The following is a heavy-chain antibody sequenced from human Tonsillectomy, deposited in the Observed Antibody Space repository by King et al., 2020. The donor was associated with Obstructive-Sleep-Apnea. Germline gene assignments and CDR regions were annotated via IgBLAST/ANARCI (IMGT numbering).Heavy chain of an antibody. D-gene: IGHD6-19*01. CDR2: ISWNSGSI. J-gene: IGHJ5*01. V-gene: IGHV3-9*01. Sequence: VQLVESGGGLVQPGRSLRLSCAASGFTFDDYAMHWVRQAPGKGLEWVSGISWNSGSIGYADSVKGRFTISRDNAKNSLYLQMNSLRAEDTALYYCAKDNGGTGYSSGWSDYWGHGTLVTVSS. CDR3: AKDNGGTGYSSGWSDY. CDR1: GFTFDDYA.